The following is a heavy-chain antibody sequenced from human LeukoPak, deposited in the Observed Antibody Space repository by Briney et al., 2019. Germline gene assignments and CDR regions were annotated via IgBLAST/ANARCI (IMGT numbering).Heavy chain of an antibody. D-gene: IGHD1-26*01. Sequence: AETLSLTCTVSGGSISSYYWSWIRQPPGKGLEWIGYIYYSGSPNYNPPLKRRVTILVDTSKNQFSLKLRSVTAADTAVYYCARHPATGLLDYWGQGTLATVSS. CDR3: ARHPATGLLDY. CDR2: IYYSGSP. CDR1: GGSISSYY. J-gene: IGHJ4*02. V-gene: IGHV4-59*08.